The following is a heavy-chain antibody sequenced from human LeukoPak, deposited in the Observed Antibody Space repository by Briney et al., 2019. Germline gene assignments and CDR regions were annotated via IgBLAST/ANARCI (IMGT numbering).Heavy chain of an antibody. CDR1: GLTFSSYW. Sequence: GGSLRLSCVASGLTFSSYWMSWVRQVPGKGLEWVSVVTGDSGTIHYSDSVKGRFTISRGNSKNTLYLQMNNLRAEDTAVYYCAKGWSGYFRSPFDLWGQGTMVTVSS. J-gene: IGHJ3*01. CDR2: VTGDSGTI. D-gene: IGHD3-3*01. CDR3: AKGWSGYFRSPFDL. V-gene: IGHV3-23*01.